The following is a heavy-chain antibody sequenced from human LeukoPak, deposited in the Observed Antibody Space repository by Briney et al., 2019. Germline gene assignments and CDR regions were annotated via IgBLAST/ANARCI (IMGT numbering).Heavy chain of an antibody. CDR2: ISGSGGST. D-gene: IGHD3-10*01. V-gene: IGHV3-23*01. J-gene: IGHJ4*02. CDR3: AKGTKPYYGSGSYYPDY. CDR1: GFTFSSYA. Sequence: GGSLRLSCAASGFTFSSYAMSWVRQAPGKGLEWVSAISGSGGSTYYADSVKGRFTISRDNSKNTLYLQMNSLRAEDTAVYYCAKGTKPYYGSGSYYPDYWGQETLVTVSS.